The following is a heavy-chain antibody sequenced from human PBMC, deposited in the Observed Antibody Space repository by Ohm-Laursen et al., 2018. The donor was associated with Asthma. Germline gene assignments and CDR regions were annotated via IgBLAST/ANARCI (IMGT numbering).Heavy chain of an antibody. J-gene: IGHJ4*02. CDR1: GFTFSNAW. V-gene: IGHV3-15*01. D-gene: IGHD3-10*01. Sequence: SLRLSCAASGFTFSNAWMSWVRQAPGKGLEWVGRIKSKTDGGTTDYTAPVKGRFTISRDESKDTVYLEMSSLKTEDTAVYYCTTLTSMVRGVVLGYWGQGTLVTVSS. CDR3: TTLTSMVRGVVLGY. CDR2: IKSKTDGGTT.